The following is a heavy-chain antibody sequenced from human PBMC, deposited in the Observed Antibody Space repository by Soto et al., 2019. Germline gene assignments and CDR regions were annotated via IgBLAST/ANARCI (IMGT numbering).Heavy chain of an antibody. V-gene: IGHV3-30-3*01. J-gene: IGHJ4*02. CDR1: GFTFSSYA. D-gene: IGHD3-3*01. CDR3: ARDPRSFGVVIGGDY. Sequence: QVQLVESGGGVVQPGRSLRLSCAASGFTFSSYAMHWVRQAPGKGLEWVAVISYDGSNKYYADSVKGRFTISRDNSKNTLYLQMNSLRAEDTAVYYCARDPRSFGVVIGGDYWGQGTLVTVSS. CDR2: ISYDGSNK.